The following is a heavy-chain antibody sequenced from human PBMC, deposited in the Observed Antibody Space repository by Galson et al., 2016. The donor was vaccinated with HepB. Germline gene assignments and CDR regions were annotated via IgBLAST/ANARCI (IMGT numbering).Heavy chain of an antibody. V-gene: IGHV1-46*01. CDR2: INPSSGSA. CDR3: ARDLLAVTSGGDY. J-gene: IGHJ4*02. D-gene: IGHD4-17*01. CDR1: GYTFTKYH. Sequence: SVKVSCKASGYTFTKYHVHWVRQAPGQRPEWMGIINPSSGSASYALKFQGRVAMTRDTSTTTLYVELRGLTSEDTAVYYCARDLLAVTSGGDYWGQGTLVTVSS.